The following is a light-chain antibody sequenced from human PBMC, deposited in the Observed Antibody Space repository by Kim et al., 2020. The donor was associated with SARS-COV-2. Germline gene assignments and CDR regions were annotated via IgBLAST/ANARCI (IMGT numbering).Light chain of an antibody. CDR2: YDS. V-gene: IGLV3-21*01. CDR3: QVWDTSTDHYV. CDR1: NVRISS. Sequence: APGKTARITCGGNNVRISSVRWYQQKPGQAPVLVIYYDSERPSGIPERFSGSNSGNTATLTISRVEAGDEADYYCQVWDTSTDHYVFGIGTKVTVL. J-gene: IGLJ1*01.